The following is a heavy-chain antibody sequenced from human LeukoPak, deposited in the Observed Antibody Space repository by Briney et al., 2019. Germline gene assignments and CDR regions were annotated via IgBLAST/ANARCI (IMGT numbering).Heavy chain of an antibody. Sequence: GGSLRLSCAASGFTFSNYAMSWVRQAPGKGLEWVSVISGSGATTYYADSVKGRFTISRDNSKNTLYLQVDSLRAEDTAVYYCAKGLWGAYYYGMDVWGQGTTVTVSS. J-gene: IGHJ6*02. CDR2: ISGSGATT. CDR1: GFTFSNYA. D-gene: IGHD3-16*01. CDR3: AKGLWGAYYYGMDV. V-gene: IGHV3-23*01.